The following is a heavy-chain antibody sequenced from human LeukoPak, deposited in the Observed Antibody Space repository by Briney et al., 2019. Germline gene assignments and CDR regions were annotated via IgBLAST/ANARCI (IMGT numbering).Heavy chain of an antibody. V-gene: IGHV3-11*01. CDR3: AREKRYCSSTSCPFDY. Sequence: GGSLRLSCAASGFTFSDYYMSWIRQAPGKGLEWVSYISSSGSTIYYADSVKGRFTISRDNAKNSLYLQMNSLRAEDTAVYYCAREKRYCSSTSCPFDYWGQGTLVTVSS. CDR1: GFTFSDYY. CDR2: ISSSGSTI. J-gene: IGHJ4*02. D-gene: IGHD2-2*01.